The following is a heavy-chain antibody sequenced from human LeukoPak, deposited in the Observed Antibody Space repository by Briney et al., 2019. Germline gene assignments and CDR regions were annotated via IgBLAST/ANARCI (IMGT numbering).Heavy chain of an antibody. CDR3: ATFKGVVAATDYGMDV. J-gene: IGHJ6*02. V-gene: IGHV1-24*01. D-gene: IGHD2-15*01. Sequence: ASVKVSCKVSGYTLTELSMRWVRQAPGKGLEWMGGFDPEDGETIYAQKFQGRVTMTEDTSTDTAYMELSSLRSEDTAVYYCATFKGVVAATDYGMDVWGQGTTVTVSS. CDR1: GYTLTELS. CDR2: FDPEDGET.